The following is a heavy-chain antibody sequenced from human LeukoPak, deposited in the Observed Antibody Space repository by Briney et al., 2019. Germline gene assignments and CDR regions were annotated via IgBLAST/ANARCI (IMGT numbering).Heavy chain of an antibody. CDR3: ARIVKLLHYYYYMDV. CDR1: GFTFSSYS. J-gene: IGHJ6*03. V-gene: IGHV3-21*01. D-gene: IGHD2-15*01. CDR2: ISSSSSYI. Sequence: PGGSLRLSCAASGFTFSSYSMNWVRQAPGKGLEWVSSISSSSSYIYYADSVKGWFTISRDNAKNSLYLQMNSLRAADTAVYYCARIVKLLHYYYYMDVWGKGTTVTVSS.